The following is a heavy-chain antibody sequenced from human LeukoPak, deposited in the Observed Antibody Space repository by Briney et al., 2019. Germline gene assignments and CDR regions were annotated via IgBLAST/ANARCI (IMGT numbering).Heavy chain of an antibody. CDR3: ASGYCSGGSCYSYYYYSYMDV. V-gene: IGHV4-39*07. CDR2: ISYSGST. Sequence: PSENLSLTCTVSGGSISSSSYYWGWIRQPPGKGLEWIGSISYSGSTYYNPSLKSRVTISVDTSKKQFSLKLSSVTAADTAVYYCASGYCSGGSCYSYYYYSYMDVWGKGTTVTVSS. D-gene: IGHD2-15*01. CDR1: GGSISSSSYY. J-gene: IGHJ6*03.